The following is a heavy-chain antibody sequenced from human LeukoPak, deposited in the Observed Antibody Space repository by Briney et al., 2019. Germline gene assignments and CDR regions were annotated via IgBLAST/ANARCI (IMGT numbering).Heavy chain of an antibody. Sequence: GGSLRLSCAASGFTFSSYSMNWVRQAPGKGLEWVSSISSSSSYIYYADSVKGRFTISRDNAKNSLYLQMNSLRAEDTAVYYCARDRIAAAGTMWYYYYYMDVWGKGTTVTISS. V-gene: IGHV3-21*01. CDR2: ISSSSSYI. CDR3: ARDRIAAAGTMWYYYYYMDV. D-gene: IGHD6-13*01. J-gene: IGHJ6*03. CDR1: GFTFSSYS.